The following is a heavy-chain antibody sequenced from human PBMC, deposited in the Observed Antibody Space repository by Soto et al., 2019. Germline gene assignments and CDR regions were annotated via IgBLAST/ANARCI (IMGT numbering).Heavy chain of an antibody. CDR1: GGSISSGTW. J-gene: IGHJ5*01. Sequence: SETLSLTCAVSGGSISSGTWWNWVRQPPGKGLEWIGEIYHSGSTNYNPSLKSRVTISVDKSENQFSLKLNSVTAADTAVYYCAKERSYASGWLDSWGQGTLVTVSS. CDR3: AKERSYASGWLDS. CDR2: IYHSGST. V-gene: IGHV4-4*02. D-gene: IGHD2-2*01.